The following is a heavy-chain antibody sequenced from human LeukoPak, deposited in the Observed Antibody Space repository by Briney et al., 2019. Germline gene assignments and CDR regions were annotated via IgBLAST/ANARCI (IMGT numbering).Heavy chain of an antibody. CDR2: IWYDGSNK. CDR1: GFTFSSYG. J-gene: IGHJ6*03. CDR3: AKSTFWSGYYYYMDV. Sequence: PGRSLRLSCAASGFTFSSYGMHWVRQAPGKGLEWVAVIWYDGSNKYYADSVKGRFTISRDNSKNTLYLQMNSLRAEDTAVYYCAKSTFWSGYYYYMDVWGKGTTVTVSS. V-gene: IGHV3-33*06. D-gene: IGHD3-3*01.